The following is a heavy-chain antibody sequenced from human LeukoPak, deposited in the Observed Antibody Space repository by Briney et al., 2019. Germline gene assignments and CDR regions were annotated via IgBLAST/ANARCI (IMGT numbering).Heavy chain of an antibody. Sequence: SETLSLTCAVYGGSFSGFYWTWIRQPPGKGLERIGKINHSGSTNYNPSLKSRVTISVDTSKNQFSLKLSSVTAADTAVYYCAKGRGFEDRPEYFQHWGQGTLVTVSS. CDR1: GGSFSGFY. V-gene: IGHV4-34*01. CDR3: AKGRGFEDRPEYFQH. CDR2: INHSGST. D-gene: IGHD6-6*01. J-gene: IGHJ1*01.